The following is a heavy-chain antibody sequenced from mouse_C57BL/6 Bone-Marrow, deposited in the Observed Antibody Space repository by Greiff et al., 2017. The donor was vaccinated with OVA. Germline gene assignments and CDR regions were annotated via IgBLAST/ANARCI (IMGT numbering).Heavy chain of an antibody. CDR2: IWRGGST. J-gene: IGHJ4*01. Sequence: QVQLKESGPGLVQPSQSLSITCTVSGFSFTSYGVHWVRQSPGKGLEWLGVIWRGGSTDYNAALMSRLSTTKDNSKSQVFFKMNSLQADDTAIYYCAKPVPYYYAMDYWGQGTSVTVSS. CDR3: AKPVPYYYAMDY. V-gene: IGHV2-5*01. D-gene: IGHD6-1*01. CDR1: GFSFTSYG.